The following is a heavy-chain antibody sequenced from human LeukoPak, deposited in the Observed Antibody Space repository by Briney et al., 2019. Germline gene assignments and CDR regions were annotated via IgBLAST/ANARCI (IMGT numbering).Heavy chain of an antibody. D-gene: IGHD3-22*01. CDR2: ISWNSGSI. J-gene: IGHJ3*02. CDR1: GFTFSSYA. V-gene: IGHV3-9*01. CDR3: AKDQFYDSSGYYNDAFDI. Sequence: GGSLRLSCAASGFTFSSYAMLWVRHAPGKGLEWVSGISWNSGSIGYADSVKGRFTISRDNAKNSLYLQMNSLRAEDTALYYCAKDQFYDSSGYYNDAFDIRGQGTMVTVSS.